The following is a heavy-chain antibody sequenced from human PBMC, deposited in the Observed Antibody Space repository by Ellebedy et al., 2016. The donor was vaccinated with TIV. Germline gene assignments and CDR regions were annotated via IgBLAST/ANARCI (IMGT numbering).Heavy chain of an antibody. CDR2: ISYDGNSY. CDR3: ARDSGRRSSWDTDY. CDR1: GFTFNSYA. V-gene: IGHV3-30-3*01. J-gene: IGHJ4*02. D-gene: IGHD6-13*01. Sequence: GESLKISCAASGFTFNSYAMHWVRQAPGKGLEWVAVISYDGNSYYYADSVKGRFTISRDNSRNTLYLQINSLRAEDTAIYNCARDSGRRSSWDTDYWGQGTQVTVSS.